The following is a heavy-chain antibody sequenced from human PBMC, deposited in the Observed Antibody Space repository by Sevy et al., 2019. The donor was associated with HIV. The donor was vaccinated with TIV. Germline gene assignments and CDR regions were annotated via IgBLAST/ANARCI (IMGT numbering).Heavy chain of an antibody. D-gene: IGHD2-2*01. Sequence: ASVKVSCKASGGTFSSYAISWVRQAPGQGLEWMGGIIPIFGTANYAQKFQGRVTITADESTSTAYMELSSLRSEDTAVYYCARDPDVVPAAIGAPSYYYYGKDVWGQGTTVTVSS. V-gene: IGHV1-69*13. CDR3: ARDPDVVPAAIGAPSYYYYGKDV. CDR2: IIPIFGTA. CDR1: GGTFSSYA. J-gene: IGHJ6*02.